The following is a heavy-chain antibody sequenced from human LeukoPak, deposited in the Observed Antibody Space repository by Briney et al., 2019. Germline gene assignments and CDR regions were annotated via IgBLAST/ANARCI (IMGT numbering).Heavy chain of an antibody. D-gene: IGHD1-1*01. CDR3: VREGLERRTNFDY. Sequence: GGSLRLSCSASGFTFTSHVMHWIRQAPGKGLQYVSGISMNVQTTYYAGSVKGRFTISRDSSKNTVYLQMNSLTAEDTAVYYCVREGLERRTNFDYWGQGTLVSVSS. V-gene: IGHV3-64D*06. J-gene: IGHJ4*02. CDR1: GFTFTSHV. CDR2: ISMNVQTT.